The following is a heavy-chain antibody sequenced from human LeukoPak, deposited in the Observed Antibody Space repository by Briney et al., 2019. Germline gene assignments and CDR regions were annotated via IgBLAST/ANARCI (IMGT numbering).Heavy chain of an antibody. V-gene: IGHV3-23*01. J-gene: IGHJ4*02. CDR3: AKNYYDSSGHFDY. D-gene: IGHD3-22*01. Sequence: GGSLRLSCVASGFTFNNYGMSWVRQAPGKGLELVSGISGSGGGTYYADSGKGRFTISRDNSKNTLYLQMNSLRAEDTAVYHCAKNYYDSSGHFDYWGQGTLVTVSS. CDR2: ISGSGGGT. CDR1: GFTFNNYG.